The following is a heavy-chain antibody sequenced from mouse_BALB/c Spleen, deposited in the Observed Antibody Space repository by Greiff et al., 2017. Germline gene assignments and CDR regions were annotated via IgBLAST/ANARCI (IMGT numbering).Heavy chain of an antibody. D-gene: IGHD2-2*01. CDR3: ARWLGSYAMDY. Sequence: EVNVVESGGGLVKPGGSLKLSCAASGFTFSSYAMSWVRQTPEKRLEWVASISSGGSTYYPDSVKGRFTISRDNARNILYLQMSSLRSEDTAMYYCARWLGSYAMDYWGQGTSVTVSS. CDR2: ISSGGST. CDR1: GFTFSSYA. J-gene: IGHJ4*01. V-gene: IGHV5-6-5*01.